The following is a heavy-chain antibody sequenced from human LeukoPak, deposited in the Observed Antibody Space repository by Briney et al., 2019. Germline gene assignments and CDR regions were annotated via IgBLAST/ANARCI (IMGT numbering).Heavy chain of an antibody. J-gene: IGHJ4*02. Sequence: SETLSLTCAVYGGSFSGYYWSWVRQPPGKGLEWMGEINHSGSTNYNPSLTSRVTISVDTSKNQFSLKLSSVAAADTAVYYCARVRGHSYGYLDYWGQGTLVTVSS. V-gene: IGHV4-34*01. CDR2: INHSGST. CDR1: GGSFSGYY. CDR3: ARVRGHSYGYLDY. D-gene: IGHD5-18*01.